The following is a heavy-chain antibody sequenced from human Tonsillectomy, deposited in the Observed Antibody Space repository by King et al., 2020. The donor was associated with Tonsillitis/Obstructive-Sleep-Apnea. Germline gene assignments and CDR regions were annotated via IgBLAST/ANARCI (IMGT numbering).Heavy chain of an antibody. Sequence: VQLVESGGGVVQPGRSLRLSCAASGFTFSSYGMHWVRQPPGKGLEWVAVIWYDGSNKYYADSVKGRFTISRDNSKNTLYLPMNSLRAEDTAVYYWARVAKGDLSHIDYWGQGTLVTVSP. CDR2: IWYDGSNK. CDR3: ARVAKGDLSHIDY. D-gene: IGHD2-21*02. CDR1: GFTFSSYG. V-gene: IGHV3-33*01. J-gene: IGHJ4*02.